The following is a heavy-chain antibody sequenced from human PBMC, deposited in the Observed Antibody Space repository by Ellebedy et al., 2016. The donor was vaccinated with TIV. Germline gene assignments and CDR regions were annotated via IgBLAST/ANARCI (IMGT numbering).Heavy chain of an antibody. V-gene: IGHV1-18*01. CDR2: ISAYNGNT. J-gene: IGHJ4*02. CDR3: AREPKFYSSGPIDY. Sequence: ASVKVSCKASGYTFTSYGISWVRQAPGQGLEWMGWISAYNGNTNYAQKLQGRVTMTTDTSTSTAYMELRSLRSDDTAVYYCAREPKFYSSGPIDYWGQGTLVTVSS. D-gene: IGHD3-22*01. CDR1: GYTFTSYG.